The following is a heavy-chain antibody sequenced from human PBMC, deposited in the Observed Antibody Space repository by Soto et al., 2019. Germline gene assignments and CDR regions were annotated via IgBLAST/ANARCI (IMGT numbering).Heavy chain of an antibody. CDR1: GLTISGKKY. Sequence: DVQLVESGGVLIQPGESLRLSCAAFGLTISGKKYVAWVRQAPGKGLEWVSALYDVDGSFYADSVKGRFTTSSDSSKTTVYLQMNYLRPDDTAVYDCATWHAREHVYDVWGQGTPVTVSS. CDR2: LYDVDGS. J-gene: IGHJ3*01. CDR3: ATWHAREHVYDV. V-gene: IGHV3-53*01. D-gene: IGHD1-1*01.